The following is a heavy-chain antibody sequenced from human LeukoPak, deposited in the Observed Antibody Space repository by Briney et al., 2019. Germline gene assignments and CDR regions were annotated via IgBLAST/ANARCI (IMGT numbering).Heavy chain of an antibody. V-gene: IGHV1-2*02. CDR2: INPNSGGT. Sequence: ASVKVSCKASGYTFIGYYMHWVRQAPGQGLEWMGWINPNSGGTNYAQKFQGRVTMTRDTSISTAYMELSRLRSDDTAVYYCARSAYCSSTSCLYYYYYYYMDVWGKGTTVTVSS. J-gene: IGHJ6*03. D-gene: IGHD2-2*01. CDR1: GYTFIGYY. CDR3: ARSAYCSSTSCLYYYYYYYMDV.